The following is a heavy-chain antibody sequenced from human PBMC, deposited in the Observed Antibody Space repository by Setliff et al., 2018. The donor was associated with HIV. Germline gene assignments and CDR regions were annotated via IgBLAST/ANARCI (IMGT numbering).Heavy chain of an antibody. Sequence: PGESLKISCKALDYTFSTYWIGWVRQMPGEGLEWMGIIYPDDSNIRYNPSFQSQVTISADKSTTTAYLEIHNLKASDTATYYCARRDGRSMNAFQIWGPGTMVTVSS. CDR2: IYPDDSNI. CDR1: DYTFSTYW. V-gene: IGHV5-51*01. J-gene: IGHJ3*01. D-gene: IGHD6-13*01. CDR3: ARRDGRSMNAFQI.